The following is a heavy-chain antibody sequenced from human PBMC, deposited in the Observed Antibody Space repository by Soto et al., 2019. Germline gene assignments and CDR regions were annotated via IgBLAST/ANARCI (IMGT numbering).Heavy chain of an antibody. J-gene: IGHJ5*02. CDR1: GFSFRSYA. CDR2: ISDSGGNT. V-gene: IGHV3-23*01. CDR3: AKGGNSGWFDP. Sequence: EVQLLEAGGDLVQPGGSLRLSCAASGFSFRSYAVSWVRQAPGKGLGCASTISDSGGNTHYADSVKGRFTISRDNCKSTLYLQMNSLRVDDTAVYYCAKGGNSGWFDPWGQGTLVPVS. D-gene: IGHD1-7*01.